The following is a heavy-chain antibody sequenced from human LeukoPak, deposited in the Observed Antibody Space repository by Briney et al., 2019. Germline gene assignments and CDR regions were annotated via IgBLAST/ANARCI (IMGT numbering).Heavy chain of an antibody. CDR1: GFTFSSYA. Sequence: GASLRLSCAASGFTFSSYAMSWVRQAPGKGLEWVSAISGSGGRTYYADSVKGRFTISRDNSKNTLYLQMNSLRAEDTAVYYCAKDLGYKTYYYDSSGYQPAFDYWGQGTLVTVSS. J-gene: IGHJ4*02. CDR3: AKDLGYKTYYYDSSGYQPAFDY. V-gene: IGHV3-23*01. D-gene: IGHD3-22*01. CDR2: ISGSGGRT.